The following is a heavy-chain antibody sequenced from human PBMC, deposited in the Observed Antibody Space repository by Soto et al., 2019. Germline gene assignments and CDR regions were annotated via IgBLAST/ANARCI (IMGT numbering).Heavy chain of an antibody. J-gene: IGHJ6*02. D-gene: IGHD3-3*01. Sequence: GGSLRLSCAASGFTFSSYEMNWVRQAPGQGLEWVSYISDSGGTVYYADSVKGRFTVSRDNAQNSVYLQMNSLRTEDTGVYYCARDLLQYDFWSGYSAHFYYGMYVWGPGTTVNVSS. V-gene: IGHV3-48*03. CDR3: ARDLLQYDFWSGYSAHFYYGMYV. CDR1: GFTFSSYE. CDR2: ISDSGGTV.